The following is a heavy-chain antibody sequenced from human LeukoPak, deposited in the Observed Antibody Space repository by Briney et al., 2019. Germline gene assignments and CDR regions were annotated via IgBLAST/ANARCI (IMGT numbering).Heavy chain of an antibody. V-gene: IGHV4-31*03. CDR3: ARVQRRYSGYDFDC. D-gene: IGHD5-12*01. J-gene: IGHJ4*02. Sequence: SETLSLTCTVSGGSISSGGYYWSWIRQHPGKGLEWIGYIYYSGSTYYNPSLKSRLTISVDTSQNQFSLKLSSVTAADTAAYFCARVQRRYSGYDFDCWGQGTLVTVSS. CDR1: GGSISSGGYY. CDR2: IYYSGST.